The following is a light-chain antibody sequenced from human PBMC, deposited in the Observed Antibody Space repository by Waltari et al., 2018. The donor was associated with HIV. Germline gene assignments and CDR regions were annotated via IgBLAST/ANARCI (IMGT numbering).Light chain of an antibody. V-gene: IGLV10-54*01. J-gene: IGLJ3*02. Sequence: QAGLTQPPSVSKGLRQTVTLTCTGTSYNVGSQGAAWLQQHQGHPPKLLSYRNNNRPSGISERFSASRSGSTASLTITGLQPEDEADYYCSTWDTSLSAWVFGGGTKLTVL. CDR3: STWDTSLSAWV. CDR2: RNN. CDR1: SYNVGSQG.